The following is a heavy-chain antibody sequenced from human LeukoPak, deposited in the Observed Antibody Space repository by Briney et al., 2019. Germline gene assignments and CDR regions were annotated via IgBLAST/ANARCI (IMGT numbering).Heavy chain of an antibody. CDR1: GFTLSSYA. V-gene: IGHV3-23*01. D-gene: IGHD3-10*01. CDR3: ARTIDYYGAGSTRGYFAD. J-gene: IGHJ4*02. CDR2: ISDSGGSV. Sequence: GGSLRLSCAASGFTLSSYAMSWVRQAPGKGLEWVSGISDSGGSVYYADSVKGRLTISRDNSKNTVYLQMSGLRAEDTAVYYCARTIDYYGAGSTRGYFADGGQGTLVTVSS.